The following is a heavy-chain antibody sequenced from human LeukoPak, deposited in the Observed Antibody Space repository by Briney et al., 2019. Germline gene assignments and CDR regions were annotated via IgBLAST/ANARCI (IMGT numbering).Heavy chain of an antibody. CDR3: AREGVSWYYDFWSGYLIDY. CDR2: IYTSGST. CDR1: GGSISSGSYY. D-gene: IGHD3-3*01. J-gene: IGHJ4*02. V-gene: IGHV4-61*02. Sequence: NPSETLSLTCTVSGGSISSGSYYWSWIRQPAGKGLEWIGRIYTSGSTNYYPSLKSRVTISVDTSKNQFSLKLSSVTAADTAVYYCAREGVSWYYDFWSGYLIDYWGQGTLVTVSS.